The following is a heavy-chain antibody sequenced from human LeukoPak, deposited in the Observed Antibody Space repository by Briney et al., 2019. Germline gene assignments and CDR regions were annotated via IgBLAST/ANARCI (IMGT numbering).Heavy chain of an antibody. CDR2: IIPIFGTA. CDR3: AREGNGDYLFDY. D-gene: IGHD4-17*01. J-gene: IGHJ4*02. Sequence: SVKVSCKASGGTFSSYAISWVRQAPGQGLEWMGGIIPIFGTANYAQKFQGRVTITADKSTSTAYMELSSLRSEDTAVYYCAREGNGDYLFDYGGQGTLVTVSS. CDR1: GGTFSSYA. V-gene: IGHV1-69*06.